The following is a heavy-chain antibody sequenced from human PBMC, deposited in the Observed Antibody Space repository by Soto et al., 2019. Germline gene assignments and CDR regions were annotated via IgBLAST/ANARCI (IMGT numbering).Heavy chain of an antibody. CDR1: GYTFTGYY. J-gene: IGHJ4*02. V-gene: IGHV1-2*04. CDR2: INPNSGGT. CDR3: ARCGGYSGYDPFYY. D-gene: IGHD5-12*01. Sequence: GASVKVSCKASGYTFTGYYMHWVRQAPGQGLEWMGWINPNSGGTNYAQKFQGWVTMTRDTSISTAYMELSRLRSDDTAVYYCARCGGYSGYDPFYYWGQGTLVTVSS.